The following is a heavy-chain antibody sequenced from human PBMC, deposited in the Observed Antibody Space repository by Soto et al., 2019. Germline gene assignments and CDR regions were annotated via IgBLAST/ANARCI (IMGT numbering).Heavy chain of an antibody. V-gene: IGHV3-30*18. D-gene: IGHD2-15*01. CDR1: GFTFSSYG. CDR2: ISYDGSNK. Sequence: QVQLVESGGGVVQPGRSLRLSCAASGFTFSSYGMHWVRQAPGKGLEWVAVISYDGSNKYYADSVKGRFTISRDNSKNALYLQMNSLRAEDTVVYYCAKDPIGYCSGGSCYSEGGFDPWGQGTLVTVSS. CDR3: AKDPIGYCSGGSCYSEGGFDP. J-gene: IGHJ5*02.